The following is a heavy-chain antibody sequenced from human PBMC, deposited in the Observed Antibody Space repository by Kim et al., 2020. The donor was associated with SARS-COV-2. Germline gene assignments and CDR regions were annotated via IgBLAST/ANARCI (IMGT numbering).Heavy chain of an antibody. CDR2: IYYSGST. J-gene: IGHJ6*02. Sequence: SETLSLTCTVSGGSISSYYWSWIRQPPGKGLEWIGYIYYSGSTNYNPSLKSRVTISVDTSKNQFSLKLSSVTAADTAVYYCARQRGEQLVLSGYYYYGMDVWGQGTTVTVSS. CDR3: ARQRGEQLVLSGYYYYGMDV. V-gene: IGHV4-59*08. D-gene: IGHD6-13*01. CDR1: GGSISSYY.